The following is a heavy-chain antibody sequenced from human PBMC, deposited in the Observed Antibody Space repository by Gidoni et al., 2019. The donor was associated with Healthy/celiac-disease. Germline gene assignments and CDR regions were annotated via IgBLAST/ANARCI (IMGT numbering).Heavy chain of an antibody. CDR3: ASQITLGVYAFDI. CDR1: GGSISSSSYY. V-gene: IGHV4-39*01. J-gene: IGHJ3*02. CDR2: IYYSGST. D-gene: IGHD3-16*01. Sequence: QLQLQESGPGLVKPSETLSLTCTVSGGSISSSSYYWGWIRQPPGKGLEWIGSIYYSGSTYYNPSLKSRVTISVDTSKNQFSLKLSSVTAADTAVYYCASQITLGVYAFDIWGQGTMVTVSS.